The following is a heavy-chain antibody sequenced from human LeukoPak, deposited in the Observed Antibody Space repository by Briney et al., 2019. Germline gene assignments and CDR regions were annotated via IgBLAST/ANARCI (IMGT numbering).Heavy chain of an antibody. CDR1: GYSISSGYY. D-gene: IGHD3-3*01. CDR3: ARSHRLITIFGVVMSGHWFDP. CDR2: IYHSGST. J-gene: IGHJ5*02. Sequence: SETLSLTCAVSGYSISSGYYWGWIRQPPGKGLEWIGSIYHSGSTYYNPSLKSRVTISVDTSKNQFSLKLSSVTAADTAVYYCARSHRLITIFGVVMSGHWFDPWGQGTLVTVSS. V-gene: IGHV4-38-2*01.